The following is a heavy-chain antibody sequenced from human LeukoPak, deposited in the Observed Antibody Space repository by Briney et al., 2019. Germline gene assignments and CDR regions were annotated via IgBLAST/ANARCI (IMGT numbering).Heavy chain of an antibody. CDR2: ISSSGST. J-gene: IGHJ5*02. V-gene: IGHV4-39*01. Sequence: SETLSLTCTVSGGSINSGNYFWGWIRQPPGKGLEWIGSISSSGSTYYNASLRSRVTISADTSKNQFSLRLSSVTAADTAVYYCARLWIVATWFDAWGQGALVTVSS. CDR3: ARLWIVATWFDA. CDR1: GGSINSGNYF. D-gene: IGHD2-2*03.